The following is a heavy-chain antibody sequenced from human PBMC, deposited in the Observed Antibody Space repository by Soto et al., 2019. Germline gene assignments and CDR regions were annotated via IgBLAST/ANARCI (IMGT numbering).Heavy chain of an antibody. Sequence: EVQLVESGGGLVQPGGSLRLSCAASGFTFSSYSMNWVRQAPGKGLEWVSYISSSSSTICYADSVKGRFTMSRDNAKNSLYLQMNSLRDEDMAVYYCAIENYGDYLNWFDPWGQGTLVTVSS. CDR2: ISSSSSTI. J-gene: IGHJ5*02. V-gene: IGHV3-48*02. CDR3: AIENYGDYLNWFDP. D-gene: IGHD4-17*01. CDR1: GFTFSSYS.